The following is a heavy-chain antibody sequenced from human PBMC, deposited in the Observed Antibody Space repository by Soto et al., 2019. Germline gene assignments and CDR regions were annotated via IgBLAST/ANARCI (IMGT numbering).Heavy chain of an antibody. CDR1: GFTFSSYA. Sequence: GGSLRLSCAASGFTFSSYAMHWVRQAPGKGLEWVAVISYDGSNKYYADSVKGRFTISRDNSKNTLYLQMNSLRAEDTAVYYCARDGGIAAAGGWGFSPYYFDYWGQGTLVTVSS. CDR2: ISYDGSNK. J-gene: IGHJ4*02. CDR3: ARDGGIAAAGGWGFSPYYFDY. V-gene: IGHV3-30-3*01. D-gene: IGHD6-13*01.